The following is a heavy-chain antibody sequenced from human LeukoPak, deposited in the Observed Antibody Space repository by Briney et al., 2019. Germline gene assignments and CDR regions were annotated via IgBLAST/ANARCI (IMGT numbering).Heavy chain of an antibody. V-gene: IGHV3-23*01. J-gene: IGHJ4*02. CDR2: ISGSGVGT. Sequence: QPGGSLRLSCAASGFTFSSYAMTWVRQAPGKGLEWVSGISGSGVGTYYADSVKGRFTISRDNSENTLYLQMNSLRAEDTAVYYCAKAQIGPSSYYFDYWGQGTLVTVSS. CDR1: GFTFSSYA. CDR3: AKAQIGPSSYYFDY.